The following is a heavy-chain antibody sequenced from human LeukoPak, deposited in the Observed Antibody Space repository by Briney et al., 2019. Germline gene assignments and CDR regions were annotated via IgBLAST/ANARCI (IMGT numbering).Heavy chain of an antibody. CDR3: AKDRPNYYESNGDYYRRNGDS. Sequence: GGSLRLSCAASGFTFSIYAMSWVRQAPGKGLEWVPSITGRDGGTFYTDPVKGRFTTSRDNSKNMLYLQMNSLRAEDTAIYYCAKDRPNYYESNGDYYRRNGDSWGQGTLVTVSS. J-gene: IGHJ5*01. V-gene: IGHV3-23*01. CDR1: GFTFSIYA. CDR2: ITGRDGGT. D-gene: IGHD3-22*01.